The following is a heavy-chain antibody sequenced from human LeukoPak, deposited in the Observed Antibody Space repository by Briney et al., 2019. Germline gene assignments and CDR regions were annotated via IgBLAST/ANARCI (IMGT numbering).Heavy chain of an antibody. CDR2: ISYDGSNK. D-gene: IGHD3-3*01. CDR3: ARGPSGYYLGALYYYYYYMDV. J-gene: IGHJ6*03. CDR1: GFTFSSYA. Sequence: GGSLRLSCAASGFTFSSYAMHWVRQAPGKGLEWVAVISYDGSNKYYADSVKGRFTISRDNSKNTLYLQMNSLRAEDTAVYYCARGPSGYYLGALYYYYYYMDVWGKGTTVTVSS. V-gene: IGHV3-30-3*01.